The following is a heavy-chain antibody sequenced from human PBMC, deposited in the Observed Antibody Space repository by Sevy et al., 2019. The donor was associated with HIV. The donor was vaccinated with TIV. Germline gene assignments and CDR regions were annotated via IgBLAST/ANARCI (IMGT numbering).Heavy chain of an antibody. J-gene: IGHJ6*02. D-gene: IGHD2-2*02. V-gene: IGHV3-21*01. CDR2: ISSSGSNI. CDR1: GFTFSSYS. Sequence: GGSLRLSCAASGFTFSSYSMNWVRQAPGKGLEWVSSISSSGSNIYYADSVKGRFTISRDNAKNSLYLQMNSLRAEDTAVYYCARDQGGDIVVVPAAIWGYYYYGMDVWGQGTTVTVSS. CDR3: ARDQGGDIVVVPAAIWGYYYYGMDV.